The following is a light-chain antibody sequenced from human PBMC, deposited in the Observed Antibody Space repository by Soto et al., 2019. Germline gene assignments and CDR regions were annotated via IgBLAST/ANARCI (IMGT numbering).Light chain of an antibody. CDR1: QSVTSNY. CDR3: QQYAGSST. Sequence: EIVLTQSPGTLSLSPGERATLSCRASQSVTSNYLAWYQQKPGQAPRLLIYDASNRATGTPDRFSGSGSGTDFSLTISRLEPEDFAVYYCQQYAGSSTFGQGTKVDIK. V-gene: IGKV3-20*01. J-gene: IGKJ1*01. CDR2: DAS.